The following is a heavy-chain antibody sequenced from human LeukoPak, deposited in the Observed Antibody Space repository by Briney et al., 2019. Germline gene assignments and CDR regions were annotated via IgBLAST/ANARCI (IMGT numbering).Heavy chain of an antibody. CDR2: INSDGSSI. Sequence: PGGSLRLSCAASGFTFSSYWMHWVRQAPGKGLVWVSRINSDGSSITYADSVKGRFTISRDNAKNTVHLQMISLRAEDTALYYCAKGSHDSSGYFLFDYWGQGTLVTVSS. D-gene: IGHD3-22*01. CDR1: GFTFSSYW. J-gene: IGHJ4*02. V-gene: IGHV3-74*01. CDR3: AKGSHDSSGYFLFDY.